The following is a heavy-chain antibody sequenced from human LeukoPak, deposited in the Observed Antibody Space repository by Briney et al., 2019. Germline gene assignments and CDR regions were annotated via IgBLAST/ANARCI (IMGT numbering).Heavy chain of an antibody. J-gene: IGHJ4*02. Sequence: VASVKVSCKASGYTFTGYYMHLVRQAPGQGLEWMGWINPNSGGTNYAQKFQGRVTMTRYTSVSTAYMELSRLRSDDTAVYYCARESLTLAGSYFDYWGQGTLLTVSS. CDR1: GYTFTGYY. D-gene: IGHD6-19*01. V-gene: IGHV1-2*02. CDR2: INPNSGGT. CDR3: ARESLTLAGSYFDY.